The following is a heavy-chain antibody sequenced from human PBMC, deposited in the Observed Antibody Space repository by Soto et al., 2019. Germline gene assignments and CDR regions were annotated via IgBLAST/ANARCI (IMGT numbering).Heavy chain of an antibody. J-gene: IGHJ4*02. Sequence: GESLKISCAASGFTFSDYAMHWVRQAPGKGLEWVAVVSHDGRNTHYADSVKGRFTISRDSSKNTVSLEMTSLRAEDTAVYYCAKGGWQWLVTSDFNYWGQGALVTVSS. CDR2: VSHDGRNT. CDR3: AKGGWQWLVTSDFNY. CDR1: GFTFSDYA. V-gene: IGHV3-30*18. D-gene: IGHD6-19*01.